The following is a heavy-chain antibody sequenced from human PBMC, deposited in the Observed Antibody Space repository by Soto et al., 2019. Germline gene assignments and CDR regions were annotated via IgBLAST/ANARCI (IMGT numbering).Heavy chain of an antibody. D-gene: IGHD2-2*01. CDR1: GYTFTSHD. CDR2: MNPNSGHT. Sequence: QVQLVQSGAEVKKPGASVKVSCKASGYTFTSHDINWMRQTTGQGLEWMGWMNPNSGHTNSAQKFQGRVTMTRDTSKNTAYMELTNLRSEDTAIYYCASDMSTTWGQGTLVTVFS. V-gene: IGHV1-8*01. J-gene: IGHJ5*02. CDR3: ASDMSTT.